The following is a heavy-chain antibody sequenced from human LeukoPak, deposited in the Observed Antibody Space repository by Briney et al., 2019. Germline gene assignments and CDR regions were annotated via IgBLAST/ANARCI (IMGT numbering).Heavy chain of an antibody. CDR3: AKDAGDHLTFLTY. D-gene: IGHD4-17*01. CDR2: IRYDGSNK. Sequence: GGSLRPSCAASGFTFSSYGMHWVRQAPGKGLEWVAFIRYDGSNKYYADSVKGRFTISRDNSKNTLYLQMNSLRAGDTAVYYCAKDAGDHLTFLTYWGQGTLVTVSS. CDR1: GFTFSSYG. V-gene: IGHV3-30*02. J-gene: IGHJ4*02.